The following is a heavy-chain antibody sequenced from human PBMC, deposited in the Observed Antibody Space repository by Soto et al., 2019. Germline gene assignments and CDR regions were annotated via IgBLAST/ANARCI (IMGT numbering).Heavy chain of an antibody. CDR1: GFTFISYA. J-gene: IGHJ4*02. CDR3: ATSLGYCSGGSCSTPHAGGY. Sequence: PGGSLRLSCAASGFTFISYAMSWVRQAPGKGLEWVSAIRGSGGSTYYADSVKGRFTISRDNSKNTLYLQMNSLRAEDTAVYYCATSLGYCSGGSCSTPHAGGYWGQGTLVTVSS. V-gene: IGHV3-23*01. D-gene: IGHD2-15*01. CDR2: IRGSGGST.